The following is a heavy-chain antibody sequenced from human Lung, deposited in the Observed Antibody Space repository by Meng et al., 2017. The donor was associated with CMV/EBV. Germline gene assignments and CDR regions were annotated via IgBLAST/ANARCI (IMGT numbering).Heavy chain of an antibody. Sequence: QVEMGESWARVKTPGASVKVSCKEFGYPFTNYNMHWVRQAPGQGLEWMGIINTSVGYTSHAQKFQGRVTMTRDTSTSTVHMEVSSLRSADTAVYYCARASRVLGGFDYWGQGTLVTVSS. CDR1: GYPFTNYN. CDR2: INTSVGYT. D-gene: IGHD3-16*01. J-gene: IGHJ4*02. CDR3: ARASRVLGGFDY. V-gene: IGHV1-46*01.